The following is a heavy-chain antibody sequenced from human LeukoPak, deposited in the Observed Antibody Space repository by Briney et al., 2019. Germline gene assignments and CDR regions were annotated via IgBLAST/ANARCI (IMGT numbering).Heavy chain of an antibody. D-gene: IGHD2-15*01. CDR3: ARWEGYCSGGSCSSGPTDY. Sequence: ASVKVSCKASGGTFSSYAISWVRQAPGQGLEWMGGIIPIFGTANYAQKFQGRVTITADESTSTAYMELSSLRSEDTAVYYCARWEGYCSGGSCSSGPTDYWGQGTLVTVSS. CDR2: IIPIFGTA. J-gene: IGHJ4*02. CDR1: GGTFSSYA. V-gene: IGHV1-69*13.